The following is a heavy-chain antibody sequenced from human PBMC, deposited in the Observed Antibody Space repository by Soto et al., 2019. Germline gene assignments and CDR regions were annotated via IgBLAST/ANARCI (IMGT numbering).Heavy chain of an antibody. CDR3: ARGPRYGSGLGY. V-gene: IGHV4-34*01. D-gene: IGHD3-10*01. CDR2: INHSGST. Sequence: PSETLSLTCAVYGGSFSGYYWSWIRQPPGKGLEWIGEINHSGSTNYNPSLKSRVTISVDTSKNQFSLKLSSVTAADTAVYYCARGPRYGSGLGYWGQGTLVTVSS. J-gene: IGHJ4*02. CDR1: GGSFSGYY.